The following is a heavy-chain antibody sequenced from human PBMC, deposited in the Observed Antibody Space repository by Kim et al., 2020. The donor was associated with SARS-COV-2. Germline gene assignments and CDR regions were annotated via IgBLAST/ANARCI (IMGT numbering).Heavy chain of an antibody. D-gene: IGHD5-12*01. CDR3: ARDPPHSGYTYFDY. Sequence: GGSLRLSCAASGFTFSSYGMHWVRQAPGKGLEWVAVIWYDGSNKYYADSVKGRFTISRDNSKNTLYLQMNSLRAEDTAVYYCARDPPHSGYTYFDYWGQGTLVTVSS. V-gene: IGHV3-33*01. CDR1: GFTFSSYG. J-gene: IGHJ4*02. CDR2: IWYDGSNK.